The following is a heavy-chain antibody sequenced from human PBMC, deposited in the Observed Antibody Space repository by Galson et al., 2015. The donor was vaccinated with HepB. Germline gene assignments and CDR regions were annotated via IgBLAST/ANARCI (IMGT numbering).Heavy chain of an antibody. D-gene: IGHD1-26*01. V-gene: IGHV4-34*01. Sequence: SETLSLTCAVYGGSFSGYYWSWIRQPPGKGLEWIGEINHSGSTNYNPSLKSRVTISVDTSKNQFSLKLSSVTAADTAVYYCARGQREKVGATRDEYFQHWGQGTLVTVSS. CDR2: INHSGST. CDR1: GGSFSGYY. CDR3: ARGQREKVGATRDEYFQH. J-gene: IGHJ1*01.